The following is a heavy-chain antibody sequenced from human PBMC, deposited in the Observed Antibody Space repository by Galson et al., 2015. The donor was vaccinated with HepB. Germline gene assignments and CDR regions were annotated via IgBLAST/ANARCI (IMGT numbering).Heavy chain of an antibody. J-gene: IGHJ4*02. Sequence: YLTLSCAASGFTFNSHAMNWVRQAPGKRPQWVSAISGSGGSAYHAHSAKGRYTISSNNSKNPLALEMSSLRVEDTAVYYCARGNIRELPAAPYCWGQGALVTVSS. CDR3: ARGNIRELPAAPYC. CDR2: ISGSGGSA. CDR1: GFTFNSHA. D-gene: IGHD2-2*01. V-gene: IGHV3-23*01.